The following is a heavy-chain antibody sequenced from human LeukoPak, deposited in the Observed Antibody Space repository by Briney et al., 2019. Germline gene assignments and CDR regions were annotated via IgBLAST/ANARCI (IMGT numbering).Heavy chain of an antibody. V-gene: IGHV3-20*04. CDR1: GFTFDDYG. CDR3: ARAPRDYFDY. J-gene: IGHJ4*02. CDR2: INWNGGST. Sequence: GGSLRLSCAASGFTFDDYGMSWVRQAPGEGLEWVSGINWNGGSTGYADSVKGRFTISRDNAKNSLYLQMNSLRAEDTAVYYCARAPRDYFDYWGQGTLVTVSS.